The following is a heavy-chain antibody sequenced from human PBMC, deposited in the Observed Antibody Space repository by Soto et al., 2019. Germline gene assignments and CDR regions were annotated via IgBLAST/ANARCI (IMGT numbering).Heavy chain of an antibody. CDR2: ISWNSGSI. CDR3: AKGPDCSGGSCYLYYYYYMHV. D-gene: IGHD2-15*01. V-gene: IGHV3-9*01. J-gene: IGHJ6*03. CDR1: GFTFDDYA. Sequence: EVQLVESGGGLVQPGMSLRLSCAASGFTFDDYAMHWVRQAPGKGLEWVSGISWNSGSIGYADSVKGRFTISRDNAKNSLYLQMNSLRAEDTALYYCAKGPDCSGGSCYLYYYYYMHVWGKGTTVTVSS.